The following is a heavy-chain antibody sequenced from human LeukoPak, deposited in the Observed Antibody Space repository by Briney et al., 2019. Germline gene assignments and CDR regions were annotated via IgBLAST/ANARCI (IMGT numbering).Heavy chain of an antibody. D-gene: IGHD5-12*01. CDR3: ARHDSTLATNY. V-gene: IGHV5-51*01. CDR1: GYSFTSYW. Sequence: GESLKISCKGSGYSFTSYWIGWVRQMPGKGLEWMGIVYPGDSDTKYSPSSQGQVTISADKSISTSFLQWNSLKASGTAMYYCARHDSTLATNYWGQGTLVTVSS. CDR2: VYPGDSDT. J-gene: IGHJ4*02.